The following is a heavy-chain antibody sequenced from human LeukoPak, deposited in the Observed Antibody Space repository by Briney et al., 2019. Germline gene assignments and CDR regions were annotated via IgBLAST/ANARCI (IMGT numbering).Heavy chain of an antibody. Sequence: VKVSCKASGGTFSSYATSWVRQAPGQGLEWMGRIIPILDIANYAQKFQGRVTITADKSTSTAYMELSSLRSEDTAVYYCASKLRFLEWLPYGMDVWGQGTTVTVSS. J-gene: IGHJ6*02. D-gene: IGHD3-3*01. CDR3: ASKLRFLEWLPYGMDV. V-gene: IGHV1-69*10. CDR2: IIPILDIA. CDR1: GGTFSSYA.